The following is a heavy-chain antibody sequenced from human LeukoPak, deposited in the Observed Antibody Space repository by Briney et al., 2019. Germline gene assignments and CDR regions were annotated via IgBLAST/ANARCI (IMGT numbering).Heavy chain of an antibody. CDR2: ISWNSGSI. CDR1: GFTFDDYA. V-gene: IGHV3-9*01. J-gene: IGHJ6*02. Sequence: PSRSLRLSCAASGFTFDDYAMHWVRQAPGKGLEWVSGISWNSGSIGYADSVKGRFTISRDNAKNSLYLQMNSLRAEDTALYYCAKDFYGDYGMDVWGQGTTVTVSS. CDR3: AKDFYGDYGMDV. D-gene: IGHD4-17*01.